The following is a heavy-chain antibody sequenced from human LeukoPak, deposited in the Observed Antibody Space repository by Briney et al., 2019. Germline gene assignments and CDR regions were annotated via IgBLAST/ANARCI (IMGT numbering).Heavy chain of an antibody. J-gene: IGHJ3*02. CDR1: GGTFSSYA. CDR3: ASSRLLGATRGVFDI. D-gene: IGHD1-26*01. CDR2: IIPIFGTA. V-gene: IGHV1-69*06. Sequence: ASVKVSCKASGGTFSSYAISWVRQAPGQGLEWMGRIIPIFGTANYAQKFQGRVTITADKSTSTAYMELSSLRSEDTAVYYCASSRLLGATRGVFDIWAKGQWSPSLQ.